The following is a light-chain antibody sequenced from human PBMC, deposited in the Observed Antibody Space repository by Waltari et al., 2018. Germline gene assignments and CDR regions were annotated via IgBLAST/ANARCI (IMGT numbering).Light chain of an antibody. CDR3: GAWDISVSAGV. CDR2: ENN. J-gene: IGLJ3*02. V-gene: IGLV1-51*01. Sequence: QSVLTQPPSVSAAPGQRVPIPCLGVNGHVSWYQQFPGTAPQLLIYENNKRPSGIPDRFSSSKSGTSATLGITGLQTGDEADYYCGAWDISVSAGVFGGGTKLTVL. CDR1: NGH.